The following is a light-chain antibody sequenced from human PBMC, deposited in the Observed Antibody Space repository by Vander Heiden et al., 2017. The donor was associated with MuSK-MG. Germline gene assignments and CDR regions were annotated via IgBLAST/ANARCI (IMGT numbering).Light chain of an antibody. CDR2: AAS. Sequence: DTQMTQSASSLPACVGDRVTITCRASQGISNSLAWYQQKPGKAPKLLLYAASRLESGVTSRFSGSGYGTDYTLTISSLQPEDFAAYYCQQDYSTPLLTFGGGTKVEIK. V-gene: IGKV1-NL1*01. J-gene: IGKJ4*01. CDR1: QGISNS. CDR3: QQDYSTPLLT.